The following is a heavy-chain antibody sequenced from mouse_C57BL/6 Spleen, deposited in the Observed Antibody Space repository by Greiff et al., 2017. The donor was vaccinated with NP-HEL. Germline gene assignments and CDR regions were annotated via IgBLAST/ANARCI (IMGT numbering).Heavy chain of an antibody. CDR1: GYTFTSYW. J-gene: IGHJ4*01. D-gene: IGHD2-4*01. V-gene: IGHV1-64*01. CDR2: IHPNSGST. Sequence: QVQLQQPGAELVKPGASVKLSCKASGYTFTSYWMHWVKQRPGQGLEWIGMIHPNSGSTNYNEKFKSKATLTVDKSSSTAYMQLSSLTSEDSAVYYCARSGDYDYAVLYAMDYWGQGTSVTVSS. CDR3: ARSGDYDYAVLYAMDY.